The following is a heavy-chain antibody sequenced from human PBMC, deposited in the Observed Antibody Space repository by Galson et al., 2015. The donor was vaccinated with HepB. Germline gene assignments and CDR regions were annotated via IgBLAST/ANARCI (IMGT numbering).Heavy chain of an antibody. V-gene: IGHV4-34*01. J-gene: IGHJ6*03. CDR2: INHSGST. Sequence: SETLSLTCTVYGGSFSGYYWSWIRQPPGKGLEWIGEINHSGSTSYNPSLKSRVTISVDTSKNQFSLKLSSVTAADTAVYYCARGVGSYYYYYMDVWGKGTTVTVSS. CDR1: GGSFSGYY. CDR3: ARGVGSYYYYYMDV. D-gene: IGHD1-26*01.